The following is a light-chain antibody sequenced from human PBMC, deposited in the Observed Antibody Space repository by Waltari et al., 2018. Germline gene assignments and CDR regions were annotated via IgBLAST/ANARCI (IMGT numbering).Light chain of an antibody. CDR2: EVS. CDR1: SSAVGGYNY. CDR3: SSYAGSNYV. Sequence: QSALTQPPSASGSPGQSVTIPCTATSSAVGGYNYFSWYQQHPGKAPKLMIYEVSKRPSGVPDRFSGSKSGNTASLTVSGLQAEDEADYYCSSYAGSNYVFGTGTKVTVL. V-gene: IGLV2-8*01. J-gene: IGLJ1*01.